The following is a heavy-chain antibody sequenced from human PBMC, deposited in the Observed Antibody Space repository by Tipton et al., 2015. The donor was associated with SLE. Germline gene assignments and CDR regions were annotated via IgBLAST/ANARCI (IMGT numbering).Heavy chain of an antibody. CDR2: IYSTGDI. CDR1: GGSISIGTYY. Sequence: TLSLTCTVSGGSISIGTYYWSWIRQPAGKGLEWIGRIYSTGDINYNPALKSRVTILADTSKDQFSLKLSSVTAADTAMYYCARYSYFAAAFDIWGQGTLVTVSS. CDR3: ARYSYFAAAFDI. J-gene: IGHJ3*02. D-gene: IGHD5-18*01. V-gene: IGHV4-61*02.